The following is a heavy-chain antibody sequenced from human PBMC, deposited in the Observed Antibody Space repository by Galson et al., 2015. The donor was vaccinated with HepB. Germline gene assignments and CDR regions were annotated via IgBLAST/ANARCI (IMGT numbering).Heavy chain of an antibody. CDR2: ISSSSSYI. Sequence: SLRLSCAASGFTFSSYSMNWARQAPGKGLEWVSSISSSSSYIYYADSVKGRFIISRDNAKNSLYLQMNSLRAEDTAVYYCARDGYCSGGSCYFYEPYYYYGMDVWGQGTTVTVSS. V-gene: IGHV3-21*01. J-gene: IGHJ6*02. CDR3: ARDGYCSGGSCYFYEPYYYYGMDV. D-gene: IGHD2-15*01. CDR1: GFTFSSYS.